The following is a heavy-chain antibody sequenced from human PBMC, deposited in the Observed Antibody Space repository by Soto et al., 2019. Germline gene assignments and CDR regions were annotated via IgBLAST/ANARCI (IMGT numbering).Heavy chain of an antibody. D-gene: IGHD1-20*01. CDR3: AHRRPWSSNWNSGWFDP. J-gene: IGHJ5*02. CDR1: GFSLSTSGVG. Sequence: QITLKESGPTLVKPTQTLTLTCTFSGFSLSTSGVGVGWIRQPPGKALEYLAVIYWDDDKRYSPSLKSSLTITKDTSKNQVVLTMTNMDPVDTATYFCAHRRPWSSNWNSGWFDPWGQGTLVTVSS. CDR2: IYWDDDK. V-gene: IGHV2-5*02.